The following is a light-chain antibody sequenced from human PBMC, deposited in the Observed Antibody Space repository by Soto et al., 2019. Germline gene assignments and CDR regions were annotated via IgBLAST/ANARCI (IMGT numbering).Light chain of an antibody. CDR1: QGISSF. V-gene: IGKV1-8*01. CDR2: AAS. Sequence: AIRMTQSPPSFSASTGDRVTITCRASQGISSFLAWYQQKPGKAPNLLIYAASTLQSGVPSRFSGSGSGTDFTLTISCLQSEDFATYYCQQYYDYPFTFGPGTKVDI. J-gene: IGKJ3*01. CDR3: QQYYDYPFT.